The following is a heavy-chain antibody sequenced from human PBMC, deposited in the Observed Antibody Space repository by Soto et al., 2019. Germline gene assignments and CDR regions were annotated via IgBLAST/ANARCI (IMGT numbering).Heavy chain of an antibody. Sequence: GGSLRLSCAASGFTFDDYAMHWVRQAPGKGLEWVSGISWNSANMGYADSVKARFTISRDNAKNSLSLQMNSLTEEDTALYYCAKDISGRGSYYYYYGMDVWGHGTTVTVSS. J-gene: IGHJ6*02. CDR1: GFTFDDYA. CDR2: ISWNSANM. D-gene: IGHD3-16*01. CDR3: AKDISGRGSYYYYYGMDV. V-gene: IGHV3-9*01.